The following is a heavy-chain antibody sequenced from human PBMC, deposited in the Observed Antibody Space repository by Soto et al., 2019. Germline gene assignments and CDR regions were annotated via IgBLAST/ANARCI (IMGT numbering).Heavy chain of an antibody. CDR1: GGTFSSYA. CDR3: ARHDCISTSCYYSYCYGMDV. CDR2: IIPIFDTA. Sequence: QVQLVQSGAEVKKPGSSVKVSCKTSGGTFSSYAISWVRQAPGQGLEWMGGIIPIFDTANYAQKCQGRVTITPDEAPSTAYMEMNSRRTEDTAVYYCARHDCISTSCYYSYCYGMDVWGHATTVNGSS. V-gene: IGHV1-69*05. D-gene: IGHD2-2*01. J-gene: IGHJ6*02.